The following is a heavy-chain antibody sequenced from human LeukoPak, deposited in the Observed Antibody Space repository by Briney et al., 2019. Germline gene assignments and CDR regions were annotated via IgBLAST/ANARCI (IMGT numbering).Heavy chain of an antibody. D-gene: IGHD6-13*01. Sequence: GGSLRLSCAASGFTFSSYEMNWVRQAPGKGLEWVSYVSSSGSTIYYADSVRGRFTISRDNAKNSLYLQMNSLRAEDTAVYYCARGRWHMDVWGEGTTVTVSS. CDR3: ARGRWHMDV. CDR2: VSSSGSTI. CDR1: GFTFSSYE. J-gene: IGHJ6*03. V-gene: IGHV3-48*03.